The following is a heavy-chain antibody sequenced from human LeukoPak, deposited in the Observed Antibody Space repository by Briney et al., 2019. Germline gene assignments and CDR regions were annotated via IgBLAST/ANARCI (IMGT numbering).Heavy chain of an antibody. D-gene: IGHD3-10*01. Sequence: GGSLRLSCAASGFTFSSYSMNWVRQAPGKGLEWVSSISSSSSYIYYADSVKGRFTISRDNAKNSLYLQMNSLRAEDTAVYYCARDKLLWFGKLSPWFDPWGQGTLVTVSS. V-gene: IGHV3-21*01. J-gene: IGHJ5*02. CDR3: ARDKLLWFGKLSPWFDP. CDR1: GFTFSSYS. CDR2: ISSSSSYI.